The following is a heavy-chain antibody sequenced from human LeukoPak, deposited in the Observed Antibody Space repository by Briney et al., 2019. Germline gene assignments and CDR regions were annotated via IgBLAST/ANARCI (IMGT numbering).Heavy chain of an antibody. V-gene: IGHV3-23*01. CDR1: GFTFSSYA. CDR3: AKDQGHYDSSGYTLDY. CDR2: ISGSGGST. Sequence: GGSLRLSXAASGFTFSSYAMSWVRQAPGKGLEWVSAISGSGGSTYYADSVKGRFTISRDNSKKTLYLQMNSLRAEDTAVYYCAKDQGHYDSSGYTLDYWGQGTLVTVSS. D-gene: IGHD3-22*01. J-gene: IGHJ4*02.